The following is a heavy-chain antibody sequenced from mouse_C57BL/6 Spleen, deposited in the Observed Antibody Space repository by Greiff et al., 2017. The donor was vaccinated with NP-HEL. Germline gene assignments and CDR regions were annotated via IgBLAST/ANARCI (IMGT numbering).Heavy chain of an antibody. V-gene: IGHV1-26*01. CDR3: AREEGADY. CDR1: GYTFTDYY. J-gene: IGHJ2*01. Sequence: EVQLQQSGPELVKPGASVKISCKASGYTFTDYYMNWVKQSHGKSLEWIGDINPNNGGTSYNQKFKGKATLTVDKSSSTAYMELRSLTSEDSAVYYCAREEGADYWGQGTTLTVSS. CDR2: INPNNGGT.